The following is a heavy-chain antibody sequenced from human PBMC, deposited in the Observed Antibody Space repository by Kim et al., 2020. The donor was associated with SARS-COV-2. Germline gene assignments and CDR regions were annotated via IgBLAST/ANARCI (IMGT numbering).Heavy chain of an antibody. CDR1: GYTFTSYG. Sequence: ASVKVSCKASGYTFTSYGISWVRQAPGQGLEWMGWISAYNGNTNYAQKLQGRVTMTTDTSTSTAYMELRSLRSDDTAVYYCARAIRPFIVVVPAHYYYMDVWGKGTTVTVSS. J-gene: IGHJ6*03. V-gene: IGHV1-18*01. D-gene: IGHD2-2*01. CDR2: ISAYNGNT. CDR3: ARAIRPFIVVVPAHYYYMDV.